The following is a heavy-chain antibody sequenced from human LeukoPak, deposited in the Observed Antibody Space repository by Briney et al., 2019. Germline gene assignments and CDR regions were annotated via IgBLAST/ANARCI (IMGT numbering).Heavy chain of an antibody. J-gene: IGHJ3*02. CDR3: AKSAYSSSWIDAFDI. V-gene: IGHV3-30*18. Sequence: GGSLRLSCAASGFTFSSYGMHWVRQAPGKGLEWVAVISYDGSNKYYADSVKGRFTISRDNSKNTLYLQMNSLRAEDTAVYYCAKSAYSSSWIDAFDIWGQGTMVTVSS. CDR1: GFTFSSYG. CDR2: ISYDGSNK. D-gene: IGHD6-13*01.